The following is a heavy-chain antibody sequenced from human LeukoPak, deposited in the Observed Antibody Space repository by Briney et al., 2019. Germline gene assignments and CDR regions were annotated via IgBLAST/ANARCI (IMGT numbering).Heavy chain of an antibody. V-gene: IGHV4-38-2*02. CDR1: GYSISTGYY. CDR2: FYHGGST. J-gene: IGHJ6*03. Sequence: PSETLSLTCTVSGYSISTGYYWDWIRQPPGKGLEWIGTFYHGGSTYYNPSLKSRVTISVDTSKNQFSLNLTSVTAADTAVYYCARSSEGRYYYDSSGYSYFYYYMDVWGKGTTVTISS. CDR3: ARSSEGRYYYDSSGYSYFYYYMDV. D-gene: IGHD3-22*01.